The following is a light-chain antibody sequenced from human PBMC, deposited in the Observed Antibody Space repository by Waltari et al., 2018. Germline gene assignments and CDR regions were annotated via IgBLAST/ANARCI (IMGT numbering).Light chain of an antibody. CDR1: QVVGAN. J-gene: IGKJ1*01. CDR2: RAS. Sequence: EIVMTQFPATLSVSLGERATLSCRTSQVVGANLAWYQQQPGQAPNHLIYRASTRAAGFPARFSGSGSATEFTLTITGLQAQDFAVYYCQQYEDWPRTFGQGTRVEIK. V-gene: IGKV3-15*01. CDR3: QQYEDWPRT.